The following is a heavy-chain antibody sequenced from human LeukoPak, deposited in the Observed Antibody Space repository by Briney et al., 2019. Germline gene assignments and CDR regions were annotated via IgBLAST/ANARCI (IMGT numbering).Heavy chain of an antibody. CDR3: ARGSAITIFWEYYYYGMDV. D-gene: IGHD3-9*01. CDR2: INPNSGGT. Sequence: ASVKVSCKASGYTFTGYYMHWVRQAPGQGLEWMGWINPNSGGTNYAQKFQGWVTMTRDTSISTAYMELSRLRSDDTAVYYCARGSAITIFWEYYYYGMDVWGQGTTVTVSS. V-gene: IGHV1-2*04. CDR1: GYTFTGYY. J-gene: IGHJ6*02.